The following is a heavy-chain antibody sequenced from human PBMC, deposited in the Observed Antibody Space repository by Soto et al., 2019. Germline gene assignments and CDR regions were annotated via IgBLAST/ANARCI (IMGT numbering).Heavy chain of an antibody. CDR2: STYTGVT. D-gene: IGHD3-16*01. Sequence: PSETLSLTCTVSGGSLREFGHFWTWIRQRPGRGLEWIGYSTYTGVTYYSPSLQRRISISVDTSKNQFSLTLNSVTAADTAVYYCATDSGGPPLNRFDSWGQGTLVTVSS. J-gene: IGHJ5*01. CDR3: ATDSGGPPLNRFDS. CDR1: GGSLREFGHF. V-gene: IGHV4-31*03.